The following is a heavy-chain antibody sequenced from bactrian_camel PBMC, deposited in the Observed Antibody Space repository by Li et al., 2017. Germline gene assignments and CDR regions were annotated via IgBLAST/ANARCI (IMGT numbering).Heavy chain of an antibody. D-gene: IGHD2*01. V-gene: IGHV3S26*01. CDR1: GITSSRYC. CDR3: AVYDAYAGRCSFREDYYDY. Sequence: HVQLVESGGDLVQPGGSLTLSCVTSGITSSRYCMGWVRQAPGKEREGVAAIYSGDGSAIYTDSAKGRFTISQDNASKTVVLQMNSLKPEDTAMYHCAVYDAYAGRCSFREDYYDYWGPGTQVTVS. CDR2: IYSGDGSA. J-gene: IGHJ4*01.